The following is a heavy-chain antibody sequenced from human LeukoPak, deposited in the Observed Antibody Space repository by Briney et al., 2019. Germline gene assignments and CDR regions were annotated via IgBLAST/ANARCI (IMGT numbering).Heavy chain of an antibody. J-gene: IGHJ4*02. V-gene: IGHV3-7*01. CDR3: ARGRGIAL. D-gene: IGHD6-13*01. CDR2: IEQDENKK. CDR1: GFMLSNYW. Sequence: GESLRLSCATSGFMLSNYWMNSVRQAPGKGLEWVANIEQDENKKNYVDSVKGRFTISRDNVKNSIYLQMNSLRANDTAVYYCARGRGIALWGQGTLVTVCS.